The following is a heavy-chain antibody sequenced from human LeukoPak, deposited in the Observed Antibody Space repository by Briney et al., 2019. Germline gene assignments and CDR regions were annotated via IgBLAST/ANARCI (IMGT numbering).Heavy chain of an antibody. CDR1: GFTFSTYG. V-gene: IGHV3-23*01. CDR3: AKDLFRGYYDSSGYAFDI. J-gene: IGHJ3*02. D-gene: IGHD3-22*01. CDR2: ISGSGGST. Sequence: PGGSLRLSCAASGFTFSTYGMNWVRQAPGKGLEWVSGISGSGGSTYYADSVKGRFTISRDNSKNTLYLQMNSLRAEDTAVCYCAKDLFRGYYDSSGYAFDIWGQGTMVTVSS.